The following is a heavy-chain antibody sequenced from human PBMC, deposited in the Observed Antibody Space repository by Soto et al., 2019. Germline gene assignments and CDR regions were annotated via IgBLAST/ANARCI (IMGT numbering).Heavy chain of an antibody. CDR2: ISYDGSNK. V-gene: IGHV3-30-3*01. J-gene: IGHJ4*02. CDR1: GFTFSSYA. D-gene: IGHD3-22*01. Sequence: VGSLRLSCAASGFTFSSYAMHWVSQAPGKGLEWVAVISYDGSNKYYADSVKGRFTISRDNSKNTLYLQMNSLRAEDTAVYYCARNVYDSSGYYYFDYWGQGTLVTVSS. CDR3: ARNVYDSSGYYYFDY.